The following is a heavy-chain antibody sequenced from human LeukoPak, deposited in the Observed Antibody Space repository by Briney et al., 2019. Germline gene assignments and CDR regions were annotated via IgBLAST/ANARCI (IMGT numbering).Heavy chain of an antibody. CDR2: INPTSGDT. Sequence: ASVKISCKASGYTFTSYYVHWVRHAPGQGLKWMGIINPTSGDTNYAQNFQGRVTMTRVMSTSKVYMELSSLRSEGTAVYYCARYGFSSVWQGGWHAFDIWGLGTMVTVSS. J-gene: IGHJ3*02. CDR3: ARYGFSSVWQGGWHAFDI. CDR1: GYTFTSYY. V-gene: IGHV1-46*01. D-gene: IGHD6-25*01.